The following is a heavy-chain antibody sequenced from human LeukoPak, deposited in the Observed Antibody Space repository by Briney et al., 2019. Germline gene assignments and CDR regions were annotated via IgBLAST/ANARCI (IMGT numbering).Heavy chain of an antibody. V-gene: IGHV4-4*07. J-gene: IGHJ4*02. CDR3: ARGDMVRGDTD. Sequence: SETLSLTCTVSNGYNSNYFWSWIRQPAGTGLEWIGRIYTTGTTNSNPSLRSRVTISVDPSETQFSLRLTSVTAADTAVYYCARGDMVRGDTDWGQGTLVTVSS. CDR1: NGYNSNYF. D-gene: IGHD3-10*01. CDR2: IYTTGTT.